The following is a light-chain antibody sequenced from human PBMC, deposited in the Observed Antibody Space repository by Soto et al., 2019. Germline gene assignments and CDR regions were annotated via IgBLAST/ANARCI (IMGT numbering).Light chain of an antibody. Sequence: QSALTQPASVSGSPGQSITISFTGTSSDVGGYNYVSWYQQHPGKAPKLMIYEVSNRPSGVSNRFSGSKSGNTASLTISGLQAEDEADYYCSSYTSSSTLDYVSGTGTKVTVL. J-gene: IGLJ1*01. CDR2: EVS. CDR3: SSYTSSSTLDYV. CDR1: SSDVGGYNY. V-gene: IGLV2-14*01.